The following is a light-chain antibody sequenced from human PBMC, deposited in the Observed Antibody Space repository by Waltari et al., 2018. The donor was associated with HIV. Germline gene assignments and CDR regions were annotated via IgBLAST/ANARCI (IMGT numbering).Light chain of an antibody. CDR3: QHCKNLPIT. V-gene: IGKV1-33*01. J-gene: IGKJ5*01. Sequence: DIQMTQSPSSLSASVGDRVTITCQANQDISNNLNWYQQKPGKAPNLLIFDASNLQTGVQSRFSGSGSGTDFTLTISSLQPEDVATYFCQHCKNLPITFGQGTRLEIK. CDR1: QDISNN. CDR2: DAS.